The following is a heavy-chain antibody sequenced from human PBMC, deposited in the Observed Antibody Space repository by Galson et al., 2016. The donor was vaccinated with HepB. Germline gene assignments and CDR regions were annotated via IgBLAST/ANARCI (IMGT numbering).Heavy chain of an antibody. D-gene: IGHD3-9*01. CDR3: AGAGNNFDS. J-gene: IGHJ4*02. Sequence: SLRLSCAASGSIFTKYWMAWVRQAPGKGREWVAQINEDGRKTYYGDSVKGRFVISRDNARNSMHLQMNSLRAEDTAVYFCAGAGNNFDSWGQGTLATVSS. CDR2: INEDGRKT. V-gene: IGHV3-7*03. CDR1: GSIFTKYW.